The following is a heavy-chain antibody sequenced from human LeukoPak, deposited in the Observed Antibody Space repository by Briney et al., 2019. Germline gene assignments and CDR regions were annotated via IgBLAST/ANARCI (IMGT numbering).Heavy chain of an antibody. CDR1: GGSISSSSYY. Sequence: KSSETLSLTCTVSGGSISSSSYYWGWIRQPPGKGLEWIGSIYYSGSTYYNPSLKSRVTISVDTSKNQFSLKLSSVTAADTAVYYCYCQNWYFDLWGRGTLVTVSS. CDR3: YCQNWYFDL. J-gene: IGHJ2*01. V-gene: IGHV4-39*07. D-gene: IGHD2-21*02. CDR2: IYYSGST.